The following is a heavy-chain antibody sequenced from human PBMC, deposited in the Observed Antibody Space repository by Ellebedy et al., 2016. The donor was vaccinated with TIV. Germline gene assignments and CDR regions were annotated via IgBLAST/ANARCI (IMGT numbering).Heavy chain of an antibody. CDR1: GFTVSSNF. J-gene: IGHJ4*02. CDR3: AREQVGYSGYDPLDY. CDR2: IYSGGGT. V-gene: IGHV3-53*01. Sequence: GESLKISCAASGFTVSSNFMSWVRQAPGKGLEWVSVIYSGGGTYYADSVKGRFTISRDNAKNTLYLQMNSLRAEDTAVYYCAREQVGYSGYDPLDYWGQGTLVTVSS. D-gene: IGHD5-12*01.